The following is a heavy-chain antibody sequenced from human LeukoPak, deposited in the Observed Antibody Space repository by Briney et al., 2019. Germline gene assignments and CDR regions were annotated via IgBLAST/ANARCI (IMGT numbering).Heavy chain of an antibody. CDR2: IYAGGRS. CDR1: NVSISSGSHY. Sequence: PSQTLSLTCTVSNVSISSGSHYWNWIRQPAGKGLEWIGRIYAGGRSNYNPSLRSRVTISVDTSKDQFSLRLSSVTATDTAVYYCARDQTYSGSGIYTYFDYWGQGILVTVST. V-gene: IGHV4-61*02. CDR3: ARDQTYSGSGIYTYFDY. D-gene: IGHD3-10*01. J-gene: IGHJ4*02.